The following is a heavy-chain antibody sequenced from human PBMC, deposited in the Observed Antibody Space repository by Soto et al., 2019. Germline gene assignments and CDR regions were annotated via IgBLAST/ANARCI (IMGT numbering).Heavy chain of an antibody. D-gene: IGHD2-2*01. CDR1: GFTVSDYY. CDR2: ISSSGSAV. V-gene: IGHV3-11*01. Sequence: PGGSLRLSCAASGFTVSDYYMNWSRQAPGKGLEWVSDISSSGSAVDYADSVKGRGTVSRDNAENSLYLQMNRLRAEDTAVYYCARGYAVYCGSTRCYSDYWGQGTLVTVSS. CDR3: ARGYAVYCGSTRCYSDY. J-gene: IGHJ4*02.